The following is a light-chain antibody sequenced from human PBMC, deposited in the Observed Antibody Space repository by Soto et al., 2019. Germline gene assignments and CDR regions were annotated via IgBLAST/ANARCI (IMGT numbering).Light chain of an antibody. J-gene: IGKJ1*01. CDR2: AAS. Sequence: EVVLTQSPGTLSLSPGERTTLSCRASQSVSSSYLAWYQQKPGQAPRLLIYAASSRATGIPDRFSGSGSGTDFTLTISRLEPEDFPMYYCQQYGSSRWTFGQGTKVEI. CDR1: QSVSSSY. V-gene: IGKV3-20*01. CDR3: QQYGSSRWT.